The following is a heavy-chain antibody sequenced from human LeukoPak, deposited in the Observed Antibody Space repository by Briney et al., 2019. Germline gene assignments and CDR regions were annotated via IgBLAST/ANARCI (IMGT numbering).Heavy chain of an antibody. V-gene: IGHV3-23*01. CDR3: AKDPSYSSSSGY. D-gene: IGHD6-6*01. CDR1: GFTFSSYG. J-gene: IGHJ4*02. CDR2: ISGSGGST. Sequence: GGSLRLSCAASGFTFSSYGMHWVRQAPGKGLEWVSAISGSGGSTYYADSVKGRFTISRDNSKHTLYLQMNSLRAEDTAVYYCAKDPSYSSSSGYWGQGTLVTVSS.